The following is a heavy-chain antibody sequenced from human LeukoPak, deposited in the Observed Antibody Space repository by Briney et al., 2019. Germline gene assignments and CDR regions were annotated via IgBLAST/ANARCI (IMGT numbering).Heavy chain of an antibody. V-gene: IGHV4-61*02. D-gene: IGHD6-13*01. J-gene: IGHJ2*01. CDR2: IYTSGST. Sequence: SQTLSLTCTVSGGSISSGSYYWRWIRQPAGKGLEWIGRIYTSGSTNYNPSLKSRVTISVDTSKNQFSLKLSSVTAADTAVYYCARDLSAAGPYWYFDLWGRGTLVTVSS. CDR1: GGSISSGSYY. CDR3: ARDLSAAGPYWYFDL.